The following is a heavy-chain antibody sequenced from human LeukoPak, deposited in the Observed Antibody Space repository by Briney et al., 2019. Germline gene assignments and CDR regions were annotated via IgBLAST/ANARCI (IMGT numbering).Heavy chain of an antibody. Sequence: PSETLSLTCTVSSDSINSYYWSWIRQPAGKGLEWIGRIYSSGTTNYNPSLKSRVTISVDKSKNHFSLTLSSVTAADTAVYYCAKSGDYRFDPWGQGTLVTVSS. CDR1: SDSINSYY. J-gene: IGHJ5*02. CDR2: IYSSGTT. D-gene: IGHD7-27*01. V-gene: IGHV4-4*07. CDR3: AKSGDYRFDP.